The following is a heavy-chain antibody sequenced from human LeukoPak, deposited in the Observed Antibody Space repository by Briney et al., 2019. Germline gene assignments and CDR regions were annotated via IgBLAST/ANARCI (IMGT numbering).Heavy chain of an antibody. Sequence: GGSLRLSCTASGFTFSSYTMSWVRQAPGKGLKWVSTITTGGPNTYYADSVKGRFTVSRDDSKNTLYLQMNSLRAEDTAVYYCAQPPRGYWGQGTLVTVSS. CDR3: AQPPRGY. J-gene: IGHJ4*02. CDR1: GFTFSSYT. CDR2: ITTGGPNT. D-gene: IGHD3-10*01. V-gene: IGHV3-23*01.